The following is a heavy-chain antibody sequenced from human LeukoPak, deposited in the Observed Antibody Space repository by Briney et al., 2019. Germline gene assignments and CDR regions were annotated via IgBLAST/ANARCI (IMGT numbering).Heavy chain of an antibody. CDR1: GYTFTSYG. V-gene: IGHV1-18*01. J-gene: IGHJ3*02. CDR2: ISAYNGNT. Sequence: ASVKVSCKASGYTFTSYGISWVRQAPGQGLEWMGWISAYNGNTTYAQKLQGRVTMTTDTSTSTAYMELRSLRSDDTAVYYCARDLRPHDAFDIWGQGTMVTVSS. CDR3: ARDLRPHDAFDI.